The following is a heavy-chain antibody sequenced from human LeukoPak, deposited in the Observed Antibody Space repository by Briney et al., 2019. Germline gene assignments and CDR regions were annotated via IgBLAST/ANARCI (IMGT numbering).Heavy chain of an antibody. Sequence: PGGSLRLSCAASGFTFSSYWMSWVRQAPGKGLEWVANIKQDGSEKYYVDSVKGRFTISRDNAKNSLYLQMNSLRAEDTAVYYCARDGWGGSYYDAFDIWGQGTMVTVSS. CDR3: ARDGWGGSYYDAFDI. J-gene: IGHJ3*02. V-gene: IGHV3-7*01. CDR1: GFTFSSYW. D-gene: IGHD1-26*01. CDR2: IKQDGSEK.